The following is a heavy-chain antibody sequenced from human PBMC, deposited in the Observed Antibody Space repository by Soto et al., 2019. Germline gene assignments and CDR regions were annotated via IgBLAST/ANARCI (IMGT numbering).Heavy chain of an antibody. D-gene: IGHD3-9*01. CDR1: GGSISSSNYY. V-gene: IGHV4-39*01. J-gene: IGHJ4*02. Sequence: PSETLSLTCTVSGGSISSSNYYWGWIRQPPGKGLEWIGSIYYSGSTYYNPSLKSRVTISVDTSKNQFSLKLSSVTAADTAVYYCARAFDILTRYYFDYWGQGTLVTVSS. CDR2: IYYSGST. CDR3: ARAFDILTRYYFDY.